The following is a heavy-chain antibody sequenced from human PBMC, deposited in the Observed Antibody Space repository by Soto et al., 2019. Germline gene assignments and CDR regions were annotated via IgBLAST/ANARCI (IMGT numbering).Heavy chain of an antibody. J-gene: IGHJ4*02. CDR1: GFTFSSYS. CDR3: AKDLRVLAAGIDY. CDR2: ISGSGGST. Sequence: RLSCAASGFTFSSYSMNWVRQAPGKGLEWVSAISGSGGSTYYAASVKGRFTISRANSKNTLYLQMNSLRAEDTAVYYCAKDLRVLAAGIDYWGQGTLVTVSS. V-gene: IGHV3-23*01. D-gene: IGHD6-13*01.